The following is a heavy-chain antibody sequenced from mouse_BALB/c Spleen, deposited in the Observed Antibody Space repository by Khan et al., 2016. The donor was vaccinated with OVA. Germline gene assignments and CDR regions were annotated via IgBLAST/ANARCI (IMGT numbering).Heavy chain of an antibody. CDR3: ARSFPDGSSTWFAY. CDR2: IDPSDGYT. Sequence: QVQLQQPGAELVKPGASVKLSCKASGYPLTSYWLHWLKQRPGQGLEWIGEIDPSDGYTNYNQKLKGKATLTVDKSSSTTYMQLSSLTSEDSAVYYCARSFPDGSSTWFAYWGQGTLVTVSA. V-gene: IGHV1-69*02. J-gene: IGHJ3*01. CDR1: GYPLTSYW. D-gene: IGHD1-1*01.